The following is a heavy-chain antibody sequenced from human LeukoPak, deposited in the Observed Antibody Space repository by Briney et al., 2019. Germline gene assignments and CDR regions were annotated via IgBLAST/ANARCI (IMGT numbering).Heavy chain of an antibody. D-gene: IGHD3-3*01. CDR2: IVNVGSRK. J-gene: IGHJ5*02. Sequence: GRALRLSCAGSGFTFSGYGMHWVRQAPGKGLEWVTGIVNVGSRKHYADSVKGRFTTSRDNTRNTLDLQMNSLRVEDTAVYHCTRYDSSRFDPWGQGTLVIVSS. CDR1: GFTFSGYG. V-gene: IGHV3-30*03. CDR3: TRYDSSRFDP.